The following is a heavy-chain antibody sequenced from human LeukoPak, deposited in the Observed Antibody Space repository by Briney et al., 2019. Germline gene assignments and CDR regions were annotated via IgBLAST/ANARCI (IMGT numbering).Heavy chain of an antibody. Sequence: PGGSLRLSCAASGFTFTMFSMNWLRQAPGKGLEWIAFIRGRSDTTYYADSVQGRFTISRDNAEDSVYLQMNSLRVEDTAVYYCARDAGGDFWSGYYPIAIDYWGQGTLVTVSS. V-gene: IGHV3-48*01. D-gene: IGHD3-3*01. CDR1: GFTFTMFS. CDR2: IRGRSDTT. J-gene: IGHJ4*02. CDR3: ARDAGGDFWSGYYPIAIDY.